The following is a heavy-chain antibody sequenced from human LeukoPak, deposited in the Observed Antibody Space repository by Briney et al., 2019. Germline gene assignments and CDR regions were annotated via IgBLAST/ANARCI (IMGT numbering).Heavy chain of an antibody. V-gene: IGHV4-39*01. Sequence: SETLSLTCTVSGGSISSSSYYWGWIRQPPGKGLEWIGSIYYSGSTYYNPSVKSRVTISVDTSKNQFSLKLSSVTAADTAVYYWASTYYDHYGMDVWGQGTTVTVSS. CDR3: ASTYYDHYGMDV. CDR1: GGSISSSSYY. J-gene: IGHJ6*02. CDR2: IYYSGST.